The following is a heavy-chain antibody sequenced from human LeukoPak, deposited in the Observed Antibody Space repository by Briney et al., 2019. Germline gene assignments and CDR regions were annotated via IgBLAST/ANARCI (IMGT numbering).Heavy chain of an antibody. J-gene: IGHJ4*02. CDR2: IYIDGIT. CDR1: GVSISSSGYY. CDR3: ARFVFSSLRLHY. V-gene: IGHV4-61*02. D-gene: IGHD2-21*01. Sequence: PSQTLSLTCNVSGVSISSSGYYWTWIRQPAGKGLEWIGRIYIDGITDYSPSLKSRLTISLDTSKSQFSLKLSSVTAADTAVYYCARFVFSSLRLHYWGEGILVTVSS.